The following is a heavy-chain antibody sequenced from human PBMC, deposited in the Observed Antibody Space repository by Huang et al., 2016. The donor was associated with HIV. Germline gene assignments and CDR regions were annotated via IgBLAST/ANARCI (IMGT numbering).Heavy chain of an antibody. CDR3: ARGPYTDVVWGSYFDY. CDR2: INPSSGNT. Sequence: QVQLVHSGAEVKKPGASVRVSCTASGYSFTYHHIHWVRQAPGPGLEWMGIINPSSGNTTYDQKCQGRATMTRDTSTNTVYMELSSLKSEDTAVYYCARGPYTDVVWGSYFDYWGQGTLVTVSS. D-gene: IGHD3-16*01. J-gene: IGHJ4*02. V-gene: IGHV1-46*01. CDR1: GYSFTYHH.